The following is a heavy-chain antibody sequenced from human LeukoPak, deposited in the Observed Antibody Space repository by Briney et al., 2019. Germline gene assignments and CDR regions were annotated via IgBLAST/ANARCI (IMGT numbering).Heavy chain of an antibody. V-gene: IGHV3-21*01. CDR2: ICSSSSYI. CDR1: GFTFSRYS. J-gene: IGHJ4*02. D-gene: IGHD3-10*01. CDR3: ARDRVYGSGSSDY. Sequence: GGSMRLSCAASGFTFSRYSLNWVRQAPGKGLKCVSYICSSSSYIYYADSVKGRFTISRDNAKNTLYLQKNSLRVEDTAVYYCARDRVYGSGSSDYWGQGNLVTVSS.